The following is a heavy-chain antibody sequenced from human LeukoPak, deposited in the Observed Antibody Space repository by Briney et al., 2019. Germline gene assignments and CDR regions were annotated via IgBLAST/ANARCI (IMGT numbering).Heavy chain of an antibody. V-gene: IGHV1-46*01. D-gene: IGHD3-22*01. CDR1: GYTFTGYY. J-gene: IGHJ4*02. CDR3: ARALGDSSGYYLGFDY. Sequence: GASVKVSCKASGYTFTGYYMHWVRQAPGQGLEWMGIINPSGGSTSYAQKFQGRVTMTRDTSTSTVYMELSSLRSEDTAVYYCARALGDSSGYYLGFDYWGQGTLVTVSS. CDR2: INPSGGST.